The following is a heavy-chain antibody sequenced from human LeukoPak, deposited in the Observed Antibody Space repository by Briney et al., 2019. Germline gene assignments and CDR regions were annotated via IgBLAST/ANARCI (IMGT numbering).Heavy chain of an antibody. J-gene: IGHJ5*02. CDR2: IIPIFGTA. D-gene: IGHD3-10*01. V-gene: IGHV1-69*05. CDR1: GGTFSSYA. CDR3: ARAVLLWFGGGNH. Sequence: SVKVSCKASGGTFSSYAISWVRQAPGQGPEWMGGIIPIFGTANYAQKLQGRVTMTTDTSTSTAYMELRSLRSDDTAVYYCARAVLLWFGGGNHWGQGTLVTVSS.